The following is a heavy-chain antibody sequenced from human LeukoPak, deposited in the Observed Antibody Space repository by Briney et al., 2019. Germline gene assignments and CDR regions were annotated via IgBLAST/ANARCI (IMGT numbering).Heavy chain of an antibody. CDR2: IYYSGST. D-gene: IGHD4-17*01. CDR1: GDSISRSSYY. V-gene: IGHV4-39*01. CDR3: ASRLTDYGTIHYGMDV. J-gene: IGHJ6*02. Sequence: SETLSLTCTVSGDSISRSSYYWGWIRQPPGKGLAWIGNIYYSGSTYYNPSLKSRVTISVDTSKNQFSLKVSSVTAADAAVYYCASRLTDYGTIHYGMDVWGQGTTVTVSS.